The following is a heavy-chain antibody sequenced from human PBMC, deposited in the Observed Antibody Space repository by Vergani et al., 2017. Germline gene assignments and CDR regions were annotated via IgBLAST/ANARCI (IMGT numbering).Heavy chain of an antibody. V-gene: IGHV3-23*01. CDR2: IRGSGGST. D-gene: IGHD3-10*01. CDR3: AKSHGRSMSYYYPYYFDD. Sequence: EVQLLESGGGLLQPGGSLRLSCAASGFTFSSYAMSWVRQAPGKGLEWVSAIRGSGGSTYYADSVKGRFTISIDNAKNTLYLQMNSLRAEEAAVYYCAKSHGRSMSYYYPYYFDDWGQGTLVTGSS. CDR1: GFTFSSYA. J-gene: IGHJ4*02.